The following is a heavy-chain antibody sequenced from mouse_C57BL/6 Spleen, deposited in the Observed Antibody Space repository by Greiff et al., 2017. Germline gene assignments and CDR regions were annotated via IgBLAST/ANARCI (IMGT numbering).Heavy chain of an antibody. V-gene: IGHV1-15*01. Sequence: QVHVKQSGAELVRPGASVTLSCKASGYTFTDYEMHWVKQTPVHGLEWIGAIDPETGGTAYNQKFKGKAILTADKSSSTAYMELRSLTSEDSAVYYCTRYGYGYDGFAYWGQGTLVTVSA. J-gene: IGHJ3*01. CDR1: GYTFTDYE. CDR2: IDPETGGT. CDR3: TRYGYGYDGFAY. D-gene: IGHD2-2*01.